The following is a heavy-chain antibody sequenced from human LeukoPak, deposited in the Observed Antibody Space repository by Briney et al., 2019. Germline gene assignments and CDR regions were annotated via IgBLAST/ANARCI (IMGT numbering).Heavy chain of an antibody. CDR2: ISISSNYI. Sequence: PGGSLRLSCAASGFTFSRYSMNSVRQAPGEGLEWVSSISISSNYIYYPDPLKDRFTISRDNSKNTLYLQMNSLRAEDTAVYYCAKDIRIAAAGTSSWFDPWGQGTLVTVSS. J-gene: IGHJ5*02. CDR1: GFTFSRYS. D-gene: IGHD6-13*01. V-gene: IGHV3-21*01. CDR3: AKDIRIAAAGTSSWFDP.